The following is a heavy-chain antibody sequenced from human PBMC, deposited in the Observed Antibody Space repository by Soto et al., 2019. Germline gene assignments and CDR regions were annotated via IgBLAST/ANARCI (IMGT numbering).Heavy chain of an antibody. V-gene: IGHV4-31*02. Sequence: SWIRQHPGKGLEWIGYIYYSGSTYYNPSLKSRVTISVDTSKNQFSLKLSSVTAADTAVYYCARGRGYSYGTGWFDPWGQGTLVTVSS. CDR2: IYYSGST. J-gene: IGHJ5*02. D-gene: IGHD5-18*01. CDR3: ARGRGYSYGTGWFDP.